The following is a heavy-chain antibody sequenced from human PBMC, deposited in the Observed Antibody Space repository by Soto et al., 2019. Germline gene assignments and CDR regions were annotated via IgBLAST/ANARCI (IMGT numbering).Heavy chain of an antibody. V-gene: IGHV1-18*01. CDR3: AREPNYFDY. J-gene: IGHJ4*02. CDR2: ISAYNGNT. Sequence: QVQLVQSGAEVKKPGASVKFSCKASGYTFTSYLISWVRQAPGQGLEWMGWISAYNGNTKYAQKLQGRVTMNTDTSTSTADMKMRSLRSDDTAVYYCAREPNYFDYWGQGTLVTVSS. CDR1: GYTFTSYL.